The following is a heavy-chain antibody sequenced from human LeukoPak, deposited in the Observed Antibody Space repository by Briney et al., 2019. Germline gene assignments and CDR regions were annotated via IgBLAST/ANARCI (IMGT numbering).Heavy chain of an antibody. CDR2: ISYDGSNK. CDR1: GFTFSSYG. V-gene: IGHV3-30*03. Sequence: GRSLRLSCAASGFTFSSYGMHWVRQAPGKGLEWVAVISYDGSNKYYADSVKGRFTISRDNSKNTLYLQMNSLRAGDTAVYYCAVTTSVPHAFDIWGQGTMVTVSS. J-gene: IGHJ3*02. D-gene: IGHD4-17*01. CDR3: AVTTSVPHAFDI.